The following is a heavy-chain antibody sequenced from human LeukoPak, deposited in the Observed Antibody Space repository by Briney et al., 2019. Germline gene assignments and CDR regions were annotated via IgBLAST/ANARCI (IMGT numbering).Heavy chain of an antibody. D-gene: IGHD3-10*01. J-gene: IGHJ5*02. Sequence: SETLSLTCTVSGGSISSVSYYWTWIRQPPGKGLVWIGYTYYSGSTNYDPSLKSRVTISVDTSKNQFSLKLSSVTAADTAVYYCARLKTPVRGVMRWFDPWGQGTLVTVSS. CDR3: ARLKTPVRGVMRWFDP. CDR1: GGSISSVSYY. V-gene: IGHV4-61*01. CDR2: TYYSGST.